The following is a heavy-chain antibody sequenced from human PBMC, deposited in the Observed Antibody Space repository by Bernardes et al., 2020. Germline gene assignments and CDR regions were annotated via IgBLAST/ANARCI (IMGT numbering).Heavy chain of an antibody. CDR3: AHRRVYYDRSGYENEDPDDD. CDR2: IYWDDDK. D-gene: IGHD3-22*01. J-gene: IGHJ3*01. V-gene: IGHV2-5*02. Sequence: SGPTLVKPTQTLTLTCSFSGFSLSTSGLGVGWIRQPPGKALEWLALIYWDDDKRYSPSLKSRLSISKDTSKTQVVITVTNVDPVDTATYYCAHRRVYYDRSGYENEDPDDDWGQGRVCTVSA. CDR1: GFSLSTSGLG.